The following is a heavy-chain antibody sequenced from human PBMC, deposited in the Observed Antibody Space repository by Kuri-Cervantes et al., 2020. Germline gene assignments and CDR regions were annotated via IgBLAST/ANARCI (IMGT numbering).Heavy chain of an antibody. J-gene: IGHJ4*02. CDR1: GFTFSSYS. D-gene: IGHD3-3*01. V-gene: IGHV3-21*01. Sequence: GGSLRLSCAASGFTFSSYSMNWVRQAPGKGLEWVSSISSSSSYIYYADSVKGRFTISRDNAKNSLYLQMNSLRAEDTAVYYCERDRPPYYEFWSGYSPFDYWGQGTLVTVSS. CDR3: ERDRPPYYEFWSGYSPFDY. CDR2: ISSSSSYI.